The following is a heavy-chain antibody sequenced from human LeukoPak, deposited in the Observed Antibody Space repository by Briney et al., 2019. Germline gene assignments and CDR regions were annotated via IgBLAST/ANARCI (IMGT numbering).Heavy chain of an antibody. Sequence: GGSLRLSCAASGFTLSSYGMHWVRQAPGKGLEWVAVMWYDGSNKYYADSVKGRFTISRDNSKNTLYLQMNSLRAEDTAVYYCARSITIFAVAFDIWGQGTMVTVSS. CDR3: ARSITIFAVAFDI. J-gene: IGHJ3*02. V-gene: IGHV3-33*01. CDR2: MWYDGSNK. CDR1: GFTLSSYG. D-gene: IGHD3-3*01.